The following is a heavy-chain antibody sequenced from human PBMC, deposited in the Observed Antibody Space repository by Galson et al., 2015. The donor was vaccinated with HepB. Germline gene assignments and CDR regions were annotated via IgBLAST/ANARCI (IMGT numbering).Heavy chain of an antibody. D-gene: IGHD1-26*01. V-gene: IGHV1-8*01. CDR3: ARQRVGATVDAFDI. CDR1: GYTFTSYD. CDR2: MNPNSGNT. J-gene: IGHJ3*02. Sequence: SVKVSCKASGYTFTSYDINWVRQATGQGLEWMGWMNPNSGNTGYAQKFQGRVTMTRNTSISTAYMELSSLRSEDTAVYYCARQRVGATVDAFDIWGQGTMVTVSS.